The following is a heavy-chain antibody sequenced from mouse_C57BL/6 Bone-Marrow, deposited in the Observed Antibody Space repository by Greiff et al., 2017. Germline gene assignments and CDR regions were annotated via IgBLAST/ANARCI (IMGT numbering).Heavy chain of an antibody. CDR1: GFNIKDDY. D-gene: IGHD2-4*01. CDR3: TSISYDYYYAMDY. Sequence: VQLKESGAELVRPGASVKLSCTASGFNIKDDYMHWVKQRPEQGLEWIGWIDPENGDTEYASKFQGKATITADTSSNTSSLQLSSLTSEDTAVYYFTSISYDYYYAMDYWGQGTSVTVSS. V-gene: IGHV14-4*01. CDR2: IDPENGDT. J-gene: IGHJ4*01.